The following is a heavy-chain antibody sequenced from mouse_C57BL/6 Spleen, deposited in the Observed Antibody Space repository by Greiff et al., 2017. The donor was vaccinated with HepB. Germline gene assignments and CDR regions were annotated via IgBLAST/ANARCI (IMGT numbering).Heavy chain of an antibody. J-gene: IGHJ3*01. Sequence: EVKLVESGGGLVKPGGSLKLSCAASGFTFSSYAMSWVRQTPEKRLEWVATISDGGSYTYYPDNVKGRFTISRDNTKNNLYLQMSHLKSEDTAMYYCARGNDVYPAYWGQGTLVTVSA. V-gene: IGHV5-4*03. CDR2: ISDGGSYT. D-gene: IGHD2-3*01. CDR1: GFTFSSYA. CDR3: ARGNDVYPAY.